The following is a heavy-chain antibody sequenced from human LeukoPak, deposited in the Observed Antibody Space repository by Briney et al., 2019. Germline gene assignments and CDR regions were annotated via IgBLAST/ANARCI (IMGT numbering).Heavy chain of an antibody. J-gene: IGHJ5*02. CDR1: SGSISRYY. CDR2: IYYTGST. Sequence: SETLSLTCTVSSGSISRYYWSWIRQPPGKGLDWIGYIYYTGSTYYNPSLKSRVTISVDTSKNQFSLKLSSVTAADTAVYYCARGGYYGSGNDFRFDPWGQGTLVTVSS. V-gene: IGHV4-59*01. CDR3: ARGGYYGSGNDFRFDP. D-gene: IGHD3-10*01.